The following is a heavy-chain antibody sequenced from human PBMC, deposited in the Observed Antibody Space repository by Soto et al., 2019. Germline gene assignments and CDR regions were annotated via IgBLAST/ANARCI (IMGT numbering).Heavy chain of an antibody. V-gene: IGHV4-31*03. D-gene: IGHD3-9*01. CDR1: GGSISSGGYY. J-gene: IGHJ5*02. CDR3: AVFDGLLNWFDP. CDR2: IYYSGST. Sequence: PSETLSLTCTVSGGSISSGGYYWSWIRQHPGKGLEWIGYIYYSGSTYYNPSLKSRVTISVDTPKNQFSLKLSSVTAADTAVYYCAVFDGLLNWFDPWGQGTRVTVSS.